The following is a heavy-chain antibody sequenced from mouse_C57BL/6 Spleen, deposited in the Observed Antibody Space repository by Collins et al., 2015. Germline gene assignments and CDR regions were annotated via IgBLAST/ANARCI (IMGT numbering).Heavy chain of an antibody. J-gene: IGHJ4*01. CDR2: IWSGGST. D-gene: IGHD2-3*01. CDR1: GFSLTSYG. Sequence: QVQLKQSGPGLVQPSQSLSITCTVSGFSLTSYGVHWVRQSPGKGLEWLGVIWSGGSTDYNAAFISRLSISKDNSKSQVFFKMNSLQANDTAIYYCASYDGYYAYYAMDYWGQGTSVTVSS. V-gene: IGHV2-2*02. CDR3: ASYDGYYAYYAMDY.